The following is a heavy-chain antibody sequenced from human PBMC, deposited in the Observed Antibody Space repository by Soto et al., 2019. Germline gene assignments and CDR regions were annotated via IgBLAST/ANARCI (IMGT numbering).Heavy chain of an antibody. Sequence: QLQLQESGPGLVKPSETLSLTCTVSGGSISSSSYYWGWIRQPPGKGLEWIGSIYYSGSTYYNPSLKSRVTISVDTSKNQFSLKLSSVTAADTAVYYCARGTAAGKGFDPWGQGTLVTVSS. CDR1: GGSISSSSYY. V-gene: IGHV4-39*01. CDR3: ARGTAAGKGFDP. D-gene: IGHD6-13*01. CDR2: IYYSGST. J-gene: IGHJ5*02.